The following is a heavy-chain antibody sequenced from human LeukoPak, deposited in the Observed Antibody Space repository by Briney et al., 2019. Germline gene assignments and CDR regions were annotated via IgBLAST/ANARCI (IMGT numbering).Heavy chain of an antibody. V-gene: IGHV4-34*01. CDR1: GCSFNDYY. CDR3: ARGQVPAARGYNWFDP. D-gene: IGHD2-2*01. Sequence: SETLSLTCAVYGCSFNDYYWNWVRQPPGKGLEWIGEINARGDTNCNPSLKSRVTISVDSSKNQFSLTLTSMIAADTAIYYCARGQVPAARGYNWFDPWGQGTLVTVSS. CDR2: INARGDT. J-gene: IGHJ5*02.